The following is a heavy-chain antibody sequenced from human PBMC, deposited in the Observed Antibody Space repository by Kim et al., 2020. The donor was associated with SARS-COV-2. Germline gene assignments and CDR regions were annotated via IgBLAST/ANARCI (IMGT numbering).Heavy chain of an antibody. V-gene: IGHV1-69*13. CDR3: ARGLWGIPWLYYYGMDV. Sequence: SVKVSCKASGGTFSSYDIRWVRQAPGQGLEWMGGIIPIFGRANYAQKFQGRVTITADASMSTAYMELSRLRSEDTAVYYCARGLWGIPWLYYYGMDVGGQGTTVPVSS. CDR1: GGTFSSYD. J-gene: IGHJ6*02. CDR2: IIPIFGRA. D-gene: IGHD3-16*01.